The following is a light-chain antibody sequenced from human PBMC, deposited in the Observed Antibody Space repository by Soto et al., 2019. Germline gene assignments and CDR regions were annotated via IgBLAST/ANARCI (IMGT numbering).Light chain of an antibody. CDR1: QSVSTS. V-gene: IGKV3-11*01. Sequence: IVLTQSPVTLALSPGESAVLSCRASQSVSTSLAWYQHKPGQAPRLFIYDASKRAPGIPARFTGSGSGTDFTLTISSLEPEDIAVYYCQQRSNWLTFGGGTKVDIK. J-gene: IGKJ4*01. CDR2: DAS. CDR3: QQRSNWLT.